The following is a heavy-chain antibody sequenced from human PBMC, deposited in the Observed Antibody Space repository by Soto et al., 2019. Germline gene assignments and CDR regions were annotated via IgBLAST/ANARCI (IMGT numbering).Heavy chain of an antibody. D-gene: IGHD3-22*01. CDR3: ARGVGNSRGTFFDY. V-gene: IGHV4-61*01. CDR1: GDSVSGASYY. CDR2: IHHTGST. J-gene: IGHJ4*02. Sequence: SETLSLTCTVSGDSVSGASYYWSWIRQPPGKGLEWIGYIHHTGSTTYSPSLKSRVTMSVDTSKKQFSLGLNSVTAADTAIYYCARGVGNSRGTFFDYWGQGALVTVSS.